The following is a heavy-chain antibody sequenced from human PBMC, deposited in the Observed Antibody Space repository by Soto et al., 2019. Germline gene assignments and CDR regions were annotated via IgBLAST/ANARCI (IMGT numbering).Heavy chain of an antibody. J-gene: IGHJ4*02. CDR1: GYTFTSYG. V-gene: IGHV1-18*01. D-gene: IGHD5-12*01. CDR3: ARILRGRLDSGDDYALDY. CDR2: ISAYNGNT. Sequence: QVQLVQSGAEVKKPGASVKVSCKASGYTFTSYGISWVRQAPGQGLEWMGWISAYNGNTNYAQKLQGRVTMTTDTSTSTAYMELRSLRSDDTAVYYCARILRGRLDSGDDYALDYWGQGTLVTVSS.